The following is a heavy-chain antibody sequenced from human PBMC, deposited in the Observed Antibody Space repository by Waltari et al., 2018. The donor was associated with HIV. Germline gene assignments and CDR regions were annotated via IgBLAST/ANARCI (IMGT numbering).Heavy chain of an antibody. CDR2: IRSKAYGGTT. CDR1: GLNFGDYA. V-gene: IGHV3-49*03. Sequence: EVQLVESGGGLVQPGRSLRLSCPASGLNFGDYAMSWLRQAPGKRREWVGFIRSKAYGGTTEYAASVKGRFTISRDDSKSIAYLQMNSLKTEDTAVYYCTRDTPQGDTAMVWPLDYWGQGTLVTVSS. J-gene: IGHJ4*02. CDR3: TRDTPQGDTAMVWPLDY. D-gene: IGHD5-18*01.